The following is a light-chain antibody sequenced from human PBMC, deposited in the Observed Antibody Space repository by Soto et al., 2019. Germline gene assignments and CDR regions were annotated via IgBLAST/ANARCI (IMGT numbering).Light chain of an antibody. Sequence: EIVLTQSPGTLSLSPGERATLSCRASQSVSSSYLAWYQQKPGQAPRLLIYGASSRATGIPDRFSGSGSGTDFALTISRLEPEDCAVYYCQQYGSSPRTFGQGTRLQLK. CDR2: GAS. CDR3: QQYGSSPRT. CDR1: QSVSSSY. J-gene: IGKJ5*01. V-gene: IGKV3-20*01.